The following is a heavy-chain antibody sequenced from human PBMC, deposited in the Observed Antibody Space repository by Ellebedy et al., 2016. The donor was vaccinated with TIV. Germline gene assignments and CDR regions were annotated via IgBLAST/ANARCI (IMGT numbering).Heavy chain of an antibody. J-gene: IGHJ4*02. D-gene: IGHD6-19*01. CDR1: KFTFSRYS. V-gene: IGHV3-21*06. Sequence: GESLKISXAASKFTFSRYSMNWVRQAPGKGLEWVSSISSSSTYIYYADSVKGRFTISRDNTKNSLYLQMNSLRAEDTAVYYCAGPMVGVAGEIDYWGQGTLVTVS. CDR2: ISSSSTYI. CDR3: AGPMVGVAGEIDY.